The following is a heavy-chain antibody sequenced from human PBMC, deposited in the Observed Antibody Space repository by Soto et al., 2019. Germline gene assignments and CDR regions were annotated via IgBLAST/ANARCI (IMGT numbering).Heavy chain of an antibody. V-gene: IGHV1-18*01. CDR2: ISAYNGNT. CDR3: ARDIVVVVASHTDYGMDV. CDR1: GYTFTSYG. J-gene: IGHJ6*02. Sequence: GASVKVSCKASGYTFTSYGISWVRQAPGQGLEWMGWISAYNGNTNYAQKLQGRVTMTTDTSTSTAYMELRSLRSDDTAVYYCARDIVVVVASHTDYGMDVWGQGTTVTVSS. D-gene: IGHD2-15*01.